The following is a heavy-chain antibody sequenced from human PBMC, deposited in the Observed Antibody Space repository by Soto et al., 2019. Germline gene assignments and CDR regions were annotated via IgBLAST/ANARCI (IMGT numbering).Heavy chain of an antibody. CDR1: GDSVTSHY. Sequence: PSETLSLTCSFSGDSVTSHYLTWIRQSPGKGLEWIGYIHYSGSTNYNPSLKSRVTISVDTSKNQFSLKLSSVTAADTAVYYCARDLPTNYYYGMDVWGQGTTVTVSS. V-gene: IGHV4-59*02. CDR3: ARDLPTNYYYGMDV. CDR2: IHYSGST. J-gene: IGHJ6*02.